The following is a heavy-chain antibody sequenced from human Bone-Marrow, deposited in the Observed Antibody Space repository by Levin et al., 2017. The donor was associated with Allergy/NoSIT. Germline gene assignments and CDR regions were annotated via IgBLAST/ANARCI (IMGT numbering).Heavy chain of an antibody. CDR3: AVGDGELEY. V-gene: IGHV3-53*01. Sequence: GGSLRLSCTASGFTVSNNYMNWVRQAPGKGLECVSSIFRGGATYYADSVKGRFTISRDSSKNTLFLQMNTLRAEDTAVYYCAVGDGELEYWGRGTLVTVSS. CDR2: IFRGGAT. CDR1: GFTVSNNY. D-gene: IGHD2-2*01. J-gene: IGHJ4*02.